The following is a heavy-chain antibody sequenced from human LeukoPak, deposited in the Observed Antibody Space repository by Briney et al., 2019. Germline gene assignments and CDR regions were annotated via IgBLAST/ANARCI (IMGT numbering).Heavy chain of an antibody. CDR1: GGSISSYY. CDR2: IYYSGST. V-gene: IGHV4-59*01. J-gene: IGHJ4*02. CDR3: ARGFDFWSGYYDY. Sequence: SETLSLTCTVSGGSISSYYWSWIRQPPGKGLEWIGYIYYSGSTNYNPSLKSRVTISVDTSKNQFSLKLSSVTAADTAVYYCARGFDFWSGYYDYWGQGTLVTVSS. D-gene: IGHD3-3*01.